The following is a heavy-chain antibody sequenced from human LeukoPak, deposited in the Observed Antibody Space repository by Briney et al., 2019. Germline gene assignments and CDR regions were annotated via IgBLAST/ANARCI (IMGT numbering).Heavy chain of an antibody. CDR2: ISTYNGNT. CDR3: ARDHAGYDFWSGYHDESYYFDY. D-gene: IGHD3-3*01. V-gene: IGHV1-18*01. CDR1: GYTFTNYG. Sequence: GASVKVSCKASGYTFTNYGISWVRQAPGQGLEWMGWISTYNGNTNYAQKLQGRVTMTTDTSTSTAYMELRSLRSDDTAVYYCARDHAGYDFWSGYHDESYYFDYWGQGTLVTVSS. J-gene: IGHJ4*02.